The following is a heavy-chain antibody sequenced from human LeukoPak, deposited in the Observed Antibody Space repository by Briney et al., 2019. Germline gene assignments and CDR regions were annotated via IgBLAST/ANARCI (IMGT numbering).Heavy chain of an antibody. V-gene: IGHV3-30*18. CDR2: ISFDGADK. CDR1: GFIFSSYG. CDR3: AKDFDNAYYYYYGMDV. J-gene: IGHJ6*02. Sequence: GGSLRLSCGGSGFIFSSYGIHWVRQAPGKGLEWVAVISFDGADKYYADSVKGRFTISRDNSKRTVYLQMNSLRAEDTAVYYCAKDFDNAYYYYYGMDVWGQGTTVTVSS. D-gene: IGHD1-14*01.